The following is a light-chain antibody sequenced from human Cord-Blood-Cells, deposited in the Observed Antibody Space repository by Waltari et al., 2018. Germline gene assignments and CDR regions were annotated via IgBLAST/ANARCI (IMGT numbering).Light chain of an antibody. V-gene: IGLV2-23*01. CDR2: ECS. Sequence: QSALPQPASVSRSPGQSLTLSCTGTRRAVWSYNLVLWYQQHPGKAPKLMIYECSKRPSGVSNRFSGSKSGNTASLTISGLQAEDEADYYCCSYAGSSTWVFGGGTKLTVL. CDR3: CSYAGSSTWV. CDR1: RRAVWSYNL. J-gene: IGLJ3*02.